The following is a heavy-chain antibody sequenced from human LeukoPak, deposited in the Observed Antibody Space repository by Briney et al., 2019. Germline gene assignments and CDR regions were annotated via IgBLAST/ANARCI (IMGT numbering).Heavy chain of an antibody. V-gene: IGHV3-64D*09. CDR1: GFAFSSYA. D-gene: IGHD6-13*01. CDR3: VKNGYSSSWYFQFDY. J-gene: IGHJ4*02. CDR2: ISSNGGST. Sequence: PGGSLRLSCSASGFAFSSYAMHWVRQAPGKGLEYVSAISSNGGSTYYADSVKGRFTIPRDNSKNTLYLQMSSLRAEDTAVYYCVKNGYSSSWYFQFDYWGQGTLVTVSS.